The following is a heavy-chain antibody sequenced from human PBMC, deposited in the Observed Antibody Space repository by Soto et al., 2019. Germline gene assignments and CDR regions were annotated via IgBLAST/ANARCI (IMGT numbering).Heavy chain of an antibody. CDR2: IYPGDSDT. CDR1: GYSFNSYW. Sequence: GESLTISCKGSGYSFNSYWIGWVRQMPGKGLEWMGIIYPGDSDTRYSPSFQGQVTISADKSISTAYLQWSSLKASDTAMYYCASMLRSEAFDILGQGTMVTVSS. D-gene: IGHD2-15*01. CDR3: ASMLRSEAFDI. V-gene: IGHV5-51*01. J-gene: IGHJ3*02.